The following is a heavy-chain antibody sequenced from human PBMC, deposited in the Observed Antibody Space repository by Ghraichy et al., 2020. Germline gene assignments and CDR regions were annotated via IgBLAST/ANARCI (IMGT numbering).Heavy chain of an antibody. D-gene: IGHD3-10*01. V-gene: IGHV3-30*03. CDR1: GFTFSGFR. Sequence: GESLNISCTTSGFTFSGFRMYWVRQAPGKGLEWVSSITYDESSQSYADSVKGRFTVSRDNSKDTLYLDMNSLRPEDTALYYCARDNVGNYLPGYWGQGTLVTVSS. CDR3: ARDNVGNYLPGY. J-gene: IGHJ4*02. CDR2: ITYDESSQ.